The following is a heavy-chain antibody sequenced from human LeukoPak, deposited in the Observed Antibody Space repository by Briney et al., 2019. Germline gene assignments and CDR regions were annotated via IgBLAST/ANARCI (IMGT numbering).Heavy chain of an antibody. Sequence: PSETLSLTCAVYGGSFSGYYWSWIRQPPGEGLEWIGEINHSGSTNYNPSLKSRVTISVDTSKNQFSLKLSSVTAADTAVYYCARALVPAANYDYWGQGTLVTVSS. D-gene: IGHD2-2*01. J-gene: IGHJ4*02. CDR2: INHSGST. CDR1: GGSFSGYY. CDR3: ARALVPAANYDY. V-gene: IGHV4-34*01.